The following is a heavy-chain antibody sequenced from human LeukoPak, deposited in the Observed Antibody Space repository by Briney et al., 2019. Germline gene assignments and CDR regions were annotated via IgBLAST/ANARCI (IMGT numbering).Heavy chain of an antibody. Sequence: GGSLRLSCAASGFTFSSYGMHWVRQAPGKGLEWVGFIRSKAYGGTTEYAASVKGRFTISRDDSKSIAYLQMNSLKTEDTAVYYCTRDADMVRGVQPFDYWGQGTLVTVSS. D-gene: IGHD3-10*01. CDR2: IRSKAYGGTT. V-gene: IGHV3-49*04. J-gene: IGHJ4*02. CDR3: TRDADMVRGVQPFDY. CDR1: GFTFSSYG.